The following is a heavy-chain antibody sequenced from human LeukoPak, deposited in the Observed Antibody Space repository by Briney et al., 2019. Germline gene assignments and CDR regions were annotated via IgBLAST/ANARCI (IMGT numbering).Heavy chain of an antibody. J-gene: IGHJ6*02. D-gene: IGHD2-2*01. Sequence: SVKVSCKASGGTFSSYAISWVRQAPGQGLEWMGRIIPILGIANYAQKFQGRVTITADKSTSTAYMELSSLRSEDTAVYYCAREAVDIVVVPAATDYYYGMDVWGQGTTVTVSS. V-gene: IGHV1-69*04. CDR1: GGTFSSYA. CDR2: IIPILGIA. CDR3: AREAVDIVVVPAATDYYYGMDV.